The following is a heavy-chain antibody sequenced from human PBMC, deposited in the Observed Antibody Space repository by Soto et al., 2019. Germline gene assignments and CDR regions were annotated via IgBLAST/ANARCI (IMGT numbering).Heavy chain of an antibody. J-gene: IGHJ2*01. Sequence: QVQLQESGPGLVKPSETLSLTCSVSGGSISSYYWSWIRQPPGKRLEWIGYIYYNGSTNYNPSFKSRVTISVDTPKNQFSLKLNSVTAADTAVYYCARRGRYDNSGYDWYFDLWGRGTLVTVSS. CDR2: IYYNGST. CDR3: ARRGRYDNSGYDWYFDL. D-gene: IGHD3-22*01. V-gene: IGHV4-59*08. CDR1: GGSISSYY.